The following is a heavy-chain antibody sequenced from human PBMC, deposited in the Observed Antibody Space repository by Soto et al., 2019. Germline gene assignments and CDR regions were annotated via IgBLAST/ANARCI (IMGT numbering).Heavy chain of an antibody. CDR1: GFTFSSYA. J-gene: IGHJ4*02. CDR3: ATPGIVVVPAVRPTNKNDY. CDR2: ISGSGGST. D-gene: IGHD2-2*01. Sequence: EVQLLESGGGLVQPGGSLRLSCAASGFTFSSYAMSWVRQAPGKGLEWVSAISGSGGSTYYADSVKGRFTISRDNSKNPLYLQMHDLRAEDTAEYYWATPGIVVVPAVRPTNKNDYVGQGTLVTVST. V-gene: IGHV3-23*01.